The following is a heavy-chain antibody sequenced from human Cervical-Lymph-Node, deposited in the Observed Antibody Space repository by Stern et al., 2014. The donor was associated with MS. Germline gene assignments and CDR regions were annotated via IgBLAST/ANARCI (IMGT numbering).Heavy chain of an antibody. V-gene: IGHV4-31*03. CDR1: AGSISSSGYY. CDR2: SDYIGNT. Sequence: QVQLQESGPGLVKPSQTLSLTCTVSAGSISSSGYYWSWVRQHPEKGLEWMGYSDYIGNTYYNPSLKSRVNIVADTSKNQFSLKLHFVTAADTAVYYCARAIPYGEGVDYWGQGTLVTVSS. D-gene: IGHD4-17*01. J-gene: IGHJ4*02. CDR3: ARAIPYGEGVDY.